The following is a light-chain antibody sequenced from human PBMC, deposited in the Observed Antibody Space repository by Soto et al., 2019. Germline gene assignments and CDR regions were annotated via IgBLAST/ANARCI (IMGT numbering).Light chain of an antibody. J-gene: IGKJ4*01. CDR2: GAS. V-gene: IGKV3-20*01. CDR3: LQYGSSPLT. Sequence: EIVLTQSPGTLSLSPGERATLSCRASQSVSSSYLAWYPQKPGQAPRLLIYGASSRATGIPDRFSGSGSGTDFTLTISRLEPEDFAVYYCLQYGSSPLTFGGGTKVEIK. CDR1: QSVSSSY.